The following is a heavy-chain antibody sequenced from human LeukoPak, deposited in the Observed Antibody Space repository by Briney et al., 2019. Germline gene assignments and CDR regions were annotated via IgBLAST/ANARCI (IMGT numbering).Heavy chain of an antibody. D-gene: IGHD1-26*01. CDR3: ASLWEI. CDR2: IYTSGST. Sequence: SETLSLTCAVSGYSISSGYYWGWIRQPPGKGLEWIGRIYTSGSTNYNPSLKSRVTMSVDTSKNQFSLKLSSVTAADTAVYYCASLWEIWGQGTMVTVSS. J-gene: IGHJ3*02. V-gene: IGHV4-38-2*01. CDR1: GYSISSGYY.